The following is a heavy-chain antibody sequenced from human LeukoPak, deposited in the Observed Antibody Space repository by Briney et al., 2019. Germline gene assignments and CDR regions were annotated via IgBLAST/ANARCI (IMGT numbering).Heavy chain of an antibody. J-gene: IGHJ6*02. CDR3: ARGRGCSSSSCYAPNYYYYSGMDV. Sequence: PSGTLSLTCTVSGGSISSYYWSWIRQPPGKGLEWIGEISDSGSSNYNPSLKSRVTISVETSKNQFSLNLSSVTAADTAVYYCARGRGCSSSSCYAPNYYYYSGMDVWGQGTTVTVSS. D-gene: IGHD2-2*01. V-gene: IGHV4-34*01. CDR2: ISDSGSS. CDR1: GGSISSYY.